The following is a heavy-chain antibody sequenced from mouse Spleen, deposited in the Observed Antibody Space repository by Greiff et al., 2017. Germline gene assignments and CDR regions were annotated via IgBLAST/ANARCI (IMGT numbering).Heavy chain of an antibody. V-gene: IGHV5-9*04. CDR1: GFTFSSYT. Sequence: EVQLVESGGGLVKPGGSLKLSCAASGFTFSSYTMSWVRQTPAQRLEWVANISSGGGNTYYPDSVKGRFTISRDNARNTLYLQMSSLWYDDTAMYYCARPSYECYFNLYFDVWGAGTTVTFSS. D-gene: IGHD2-3*01. J-gene: IGHJ1*01. CDR3: ARPSYECYFNLYFDV. CDR2: ISSGGGNT.